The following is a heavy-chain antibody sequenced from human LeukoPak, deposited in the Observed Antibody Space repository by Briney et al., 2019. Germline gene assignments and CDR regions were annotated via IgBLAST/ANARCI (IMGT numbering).Heavy chain of an antibody. CDR1: GFTFSNYA. V-gene: IGHV3-23*01. D-gene: IGHD3-22*01. Sequence: GGSLRLSCAASGFTFSNYAMSWVRQAPGKGLEWVSTISGSDGRTYYADSVKGRFTISRDNSKNTLYLQMNSLRAEDTAVYYCAKDIDPAGYYYDRYFDYWGQGTLVTVSS. CDR3: AKDIDPAGYYYDRYFDY. J-gene: IGHJ4*02. CDR2: ISGSDGRT.